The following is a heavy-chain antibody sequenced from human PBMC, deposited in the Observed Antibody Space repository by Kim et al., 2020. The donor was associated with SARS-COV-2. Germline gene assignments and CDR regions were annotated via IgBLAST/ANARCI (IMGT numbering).Heavy chain of an antibody. D-gene: IGHD5-18*01. CDR3: ARGGYSYGLYYYYGMDV. Sequence: GGSLRLSCAASGFTFSSYDMHWVRQATGKGLEWVSAIGTAGDTYYPGSVKGRFTISRENAKNSLYLQMNSLRAGDTAVYYCARGGYSYGLYYYYGMDVWGQGTTVTVSS. V-gene: IGHV3-13*01. CDR1: GFTFSSYD. CDR2: IGTAGDT. J-gene: IGHJ6*02.